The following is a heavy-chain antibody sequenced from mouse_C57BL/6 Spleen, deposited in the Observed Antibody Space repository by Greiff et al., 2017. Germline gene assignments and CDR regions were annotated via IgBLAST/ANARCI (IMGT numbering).Heavy chain of an antibody. CDR1: GYAFSSYW. J-gene: IGHJ2*01. CDR2: IYPGDGDT. D-gene: IGHD3-2*02. V-gene: IGHV1-80*01. Sequence: QVQLQQSGAELVKPGASVKISCKASGYAFSSYWMNWVKQRPGKGLEWIGQIYPGDGDTNYNGKFKGKATLTADKSSSTAYMQLSSLTSEDSAVYFCAREGTAQALYFDYWGQGTTLTVSS. CDR3: AREGTAQALYFDY.